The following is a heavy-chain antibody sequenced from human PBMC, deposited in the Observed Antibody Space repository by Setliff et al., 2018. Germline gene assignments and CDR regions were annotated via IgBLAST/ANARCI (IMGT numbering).Heavy chain of an antibody. J-gene: IGHJ4*02. CDR3: ARSFSRREKFLLDY. Sequence: PSETLSLTCTVSGGSISSGDYYWSWIRQPPGKGLEWIGYIYYSGSTYNNPSLKSRVTISMDTSKNQFSLRVSSVTAADTAVYYCARSFSRREKFLLDYWGQGTLVTVSS. CDR2: IYYSGST. V-gene: IGHV4-30-4*08. CDR1: GGSISSGDYY.